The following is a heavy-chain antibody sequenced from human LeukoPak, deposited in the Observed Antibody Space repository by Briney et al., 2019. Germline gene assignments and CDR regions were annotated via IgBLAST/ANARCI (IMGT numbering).Heavy chain of an antibody. V-gene: IGHV3-23*01. CDR3: AKAARGYDIFTGYYNGYYFDY. CDR1: GFTFSSYA. Sequence: GGSLRLSCAASGFTFSSYAMSWVRQAPGKGLEWVSAISGSGGSTYYADSVKGRFTISRDNSKNTLYLQMNRLRAEDTAVYYCAKAARGYDIFTGYYNGYYFDYWGQGTLVTVSS. D-gene: IGHD3-9*01. J-gene: IGHJ4*02. CDR2: ISGSGGST.